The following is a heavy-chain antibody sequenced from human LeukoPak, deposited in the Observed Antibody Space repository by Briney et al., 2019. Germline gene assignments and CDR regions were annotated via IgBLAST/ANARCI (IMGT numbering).Heavy chain of an antibody. V-gene: IGHV3-74*01. CDR1: GFTFSRNW. Sequence: PGGSLRLSCAASGFTFSRNWMHWVRQAPGKGLVWVSRVNSDGSITNYADSVKGRFTISRDNAKNTLHLQMSSLRAEDTAVYYCAKIDAYWGQGTLVTVSS. CDR2: VNSDGSIT. CDR3: AKIDAY. J-gene: IGHJ4*02.